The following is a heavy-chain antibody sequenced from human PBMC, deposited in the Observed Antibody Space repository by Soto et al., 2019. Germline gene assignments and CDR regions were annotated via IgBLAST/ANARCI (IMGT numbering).Heavy chain of an antibody. CDR1: GFTFSSYA. CDR3: AKFYYYDSRGYSDFDY. D-gene: IGHD3-22*01. J-gene: IGHJ4*02. Sequence: PGGSLRLSCAASGFTFSSYAMSWVRQAPGKGLEWVSAISGSGGSTYYADSVKGRFTISRDNSKNTLYLQMNSLRAEDTAVYYCAKFYYYDSRGYSDFDYWGQGTLVTVSS. V-gene: IGHV3-23*01. CDR2: ISGSGGST.